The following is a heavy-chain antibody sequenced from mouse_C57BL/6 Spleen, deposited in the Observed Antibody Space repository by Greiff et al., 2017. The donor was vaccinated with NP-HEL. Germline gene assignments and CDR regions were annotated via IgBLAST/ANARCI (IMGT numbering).Heavy chain of an antibody. CDR3: TTGAYGSSYGYFDY. J-gene: IGHJ2*01. CDR2: IDPENGDT. CDR1: GFNIKDDY. D-gene: IGHD1-1*01. Sequence: EVQLQESGAELVRPGASVKLSCTASGFNIKDDYMHWVKQRPEQGLEWIGWIDPENGDTEYASKFQGKATITADTSSNTAYLQLSSLTSEDTAVYYCTTGAYGSSYGYFDYWGQGTTLTVSS. V-gene: IGHV14-4*01.